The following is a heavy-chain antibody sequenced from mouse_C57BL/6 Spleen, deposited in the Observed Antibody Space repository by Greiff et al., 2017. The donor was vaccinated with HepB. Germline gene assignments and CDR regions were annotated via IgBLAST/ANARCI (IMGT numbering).Heavy chain of an antibody. CDR3: ARGITTVVETLFDY. D-gene: IGHD1-1*01. CDR2: ISYDGSN. CDR1: GYSITSGYY. J-gene: IGHJ2*01. V-gene: IGHV3-6*01. Sequence: DVKLVESGPGLVKPSQSLSLTCSVTGYSITSGYYWNWIRQFPGNKLEWMGYISYDGSNNYNPSLKNRISITRDTSKNQFFLKLNSVTTEDTATYYCARGITTVVETLFDYWGQGTTLTVSS.